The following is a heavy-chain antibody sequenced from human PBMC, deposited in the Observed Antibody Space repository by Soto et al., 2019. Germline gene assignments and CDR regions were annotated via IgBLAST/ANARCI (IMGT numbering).Heavy chain of an antibody. CDR1: GYSFTSYW. CDR2: IYPGDSDT. D-gene: IGHD5-12*01. V-gene: IGHV5-51*01. J-gene: IGHJ3*02. CDR3: ASQEMATKNVDAFDI. Sequence: ESLKISCKGSGYSFTSYWIGWVRQMPGKGLECMGIIYPGDSDTRYSPSFQGQVTISADKSTSTAYLQWSSLKASDTAMYYCASQEMATKNVDAFDIWGQGTMVTVSS.